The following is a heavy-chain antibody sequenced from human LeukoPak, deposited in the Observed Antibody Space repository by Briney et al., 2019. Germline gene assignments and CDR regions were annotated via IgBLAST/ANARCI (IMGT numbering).Heavy chain of an antibody. CDR2: IYTSGST. Sequence: SETLSLTCTVSGGSISSYYWSWIRQPPGKGLEWIGYIYTSGSTNYNPSLKSRVTISVDTSKNQFSLKLSSVTAADTAVYYCASGRGYSKSFDVWGQGTMVTGSS. D-gene: IGHD6-25*01. CDR3: ASGRGYSKSFDV. CDR1: GGSISSYY. V-gene: IGHV4-4*09. J-gene: IGHJ3*01.